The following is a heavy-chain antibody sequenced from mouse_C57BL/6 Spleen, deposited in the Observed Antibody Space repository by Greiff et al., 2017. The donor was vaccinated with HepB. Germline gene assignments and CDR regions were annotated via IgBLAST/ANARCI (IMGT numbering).Heavy chain of an antibody. Sequence: VQLQQPGAELVKPGASVKMSCKASGYTFTSYWITWVKQRPGQGLEWIGDIYPGSGSTNYNEKFKCKATLTVDTSSSTAYMQLSSRTSEDSAVYYCARGDILYCYGSSFDYWGQGTTLTVSS. J-gene: IGHJ2*01. CDR2: IYPGSGST. D-gene: IGHD1-1*01. V-gene: IGHV1-55*01. CDR1: GYTFTSYW. CDR3: ARGDILYCYGSSFDY.